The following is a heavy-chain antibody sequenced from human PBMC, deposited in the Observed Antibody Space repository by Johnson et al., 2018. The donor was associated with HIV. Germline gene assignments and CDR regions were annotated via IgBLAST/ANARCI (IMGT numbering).Heavy chain of an antibody. CDR3: AREGNYAAFDI. CDR2: ISYDGSNK. V-gene: IGHV3-30*04. CDR1: GFTFSSYA. Sequence: QVQLVESGGGVVQPGRSLRLSCAASGFTFSSYAMHWVRQAPGKGLEWVAVISYDGSNKYYADSVKGRFTISRDNSKNMLYLQMNSLRAEDTAVYYCAREGNYAAFDIWGQGTMVTVSS. J-gene: IGHJ3*02. D-gene: IGHD4-11*01.